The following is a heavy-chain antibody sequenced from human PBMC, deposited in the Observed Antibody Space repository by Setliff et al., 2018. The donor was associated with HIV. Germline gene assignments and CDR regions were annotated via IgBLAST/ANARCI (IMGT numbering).Heavy chain of an antibody. CDR1: GFIFSSYA. V-gene: IGHV3-30*02. D-gene: IGHD1-1*01. CDR2: VRYDESNK. J-gene: IGHJ4*02. CDR3: AKVKVPTTDLYFLDY. Sequence: PGGSLRLSCAASGFIFSSYAMHWVRQAPGKGLEWVACVRYDESNKYYAEPVKDRFTISRDNSKNMVYLQMNSLRAEDTALYYCAKVKVPTTDLYFLDYWGQGTPVTVSS.